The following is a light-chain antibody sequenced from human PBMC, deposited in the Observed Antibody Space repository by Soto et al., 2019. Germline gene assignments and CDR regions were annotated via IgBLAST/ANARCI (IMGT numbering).Light chain of an antibody. V-gene: IGKV3-15*01. CDR3: QQFHNWPPIT. CDR2: GAS. Sequence: VMTQSPATLSVSPGERATLSCRASQSVSSYLAWYQQKPGQAPRLLIYGASTRATDIPARFSGSGSGTEFTLTISSLQSEDFAVYYCQQFHNWPPITFGQGTRLEI. J-gene: IGKJ5*01. CDR1: QSVSSY.